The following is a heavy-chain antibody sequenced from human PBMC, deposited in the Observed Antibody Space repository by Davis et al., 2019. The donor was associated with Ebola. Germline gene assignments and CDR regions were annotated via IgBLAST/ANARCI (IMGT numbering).Heavy chain of an antibody. CDR2: INEDGGEN. CDR3: ARWATRIGVIQTWSAGMDV. CDR1: GFAFRTYW. V-gene: IGHV3-7*01. D-gene: IGHD3-22*01. Sequence: GESLKVSCAASGFAFRTYWMSWVRQTPGKGLEWVANINEDGGENYYVDSVRGRFTISRDNAKNSLPLQIHGLRAEDTALYYCARWATRIGVIQTWSAGMDVWGQGTPVIVSS. J-gene: IGHJ6*02.